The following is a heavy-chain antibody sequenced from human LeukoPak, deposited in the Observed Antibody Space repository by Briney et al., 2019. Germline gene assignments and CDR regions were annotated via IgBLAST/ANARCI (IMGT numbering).Heavy chain of an antibody. CDR1: GYTFTVYY. CDR2: INPNSGGT. Sequence: SVTVSCKASGYTFTVYYMHWVRQAPGQGLEWMGWINPNSGGTNYAQKFQGRVTMTRDTSISTAYMELSRLRSDDTAVYYCARDYNVVVPAAMLAFDIWGQGTMVTVSS. CDR3: ARDYNVVVPAAMLAFDI. J-gene: IGHJ3*02. D-gene: IGHD2-2*01. V-gene: IGHV1-2*02.